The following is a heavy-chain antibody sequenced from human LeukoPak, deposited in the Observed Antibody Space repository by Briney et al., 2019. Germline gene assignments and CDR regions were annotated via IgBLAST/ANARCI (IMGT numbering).Heavy chain of an antibody. D-gene: IGHD6-25*01. J-gene: IGHJ6*02. CDR3: ARGSVGTYYYYYGMDV. V-gene: IGHV4-4*07. Sequence: SETLSLTCTVSGGSILNDYWSWVRQPADKGLEWIGRISATGTTNYNPSLESRVTISVDTSKNQFSLKLSSVTAADTAVYYCARGSVGTYYYYYGMDVWGQGTTVTVSS. CDR1: GGSILNDY. CDR2: ISATGTT.